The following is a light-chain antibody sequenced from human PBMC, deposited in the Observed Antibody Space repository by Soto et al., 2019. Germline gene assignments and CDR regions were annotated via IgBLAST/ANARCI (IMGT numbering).Light chain of an antibody. V-gene: IGKV3-20*01. Sequence: EIVWTQSPGNLSLCPGERATLSFRASQSVSSSYLAWYQQKPGQAPRLLIYGASSRATGIPDRFSGSGSGTDFTLTISRLEPEDFAVYYCQQYGSSPWTFGQGTKVDIK. CDR1: QSVSSSY. CDR3: QQYGSSPWT. J-gene: IGKJ1*01. CDR2: GAS.